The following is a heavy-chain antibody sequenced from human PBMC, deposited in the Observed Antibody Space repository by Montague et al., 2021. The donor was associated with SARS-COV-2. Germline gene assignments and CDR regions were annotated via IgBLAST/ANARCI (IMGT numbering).Heavy chain of an antibody. V-gene: IGHV4-4*07. CDR3: ARDRFDFGAGRQGTIDF. CDR2: MHFTGKT. J-gene: IGHJ4*02. CDR1: GDSITNHY. D-gene: IGHD3-10*01. Sequence: SETLSLTCSVAGDSITNHYWSWIRQPAGKGLEWIGRMHFTGKTNYSPFFSSRLTMSADTSKNQFSLKLTSVTAADTAIYFCARDRFDFGAGRQGTIDFWGQGTLVTVSS.